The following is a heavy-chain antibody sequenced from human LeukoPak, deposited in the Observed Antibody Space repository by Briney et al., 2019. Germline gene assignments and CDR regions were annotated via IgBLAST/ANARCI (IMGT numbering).Heavy chain of an antibody. J-gene: IGHJ2*01. Sequence: SATLSLTCAVYGGSFSGYYWSWIRQPPGKGLERIGEINHSGSTNYNPSLKSRVTISVDTSKNQFSLKLSSVTAADTAVYYCARRVVRGVISPARYFDLWGRGTLVTVSS. V-gene: IGHV4-34*01. D-gene: IGHD3-10*01. CDR2: INHSGST. CDR1: GGSFSGYY. CDR3: ARRVVRGVISPARYFDL.